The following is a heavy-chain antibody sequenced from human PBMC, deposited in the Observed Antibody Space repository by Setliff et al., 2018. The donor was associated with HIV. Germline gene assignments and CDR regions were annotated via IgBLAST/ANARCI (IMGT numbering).Heavy chain of an antibody. CDR3: AIDCGMGPATDNFDP. CDR2: SSTDNGHT. D-gene: IGHD1-1*01. CDR1: GYSLSECG. Sequence: ASVKVSCKASGYSLSECGISWVRQAPGQGIEWMGWSSTDNGHTNYAQKLQGRVTMTTDTSTRTAYMELRGLTSDDTAVYYCAIDCGMGPATDNFDPWGQGTLVTVSS. J-gene: IGHJ5*02. V-gene: IGHV1-18*01.